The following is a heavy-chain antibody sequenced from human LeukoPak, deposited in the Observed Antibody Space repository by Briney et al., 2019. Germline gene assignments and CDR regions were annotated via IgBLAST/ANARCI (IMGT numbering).Heavy chain of an antibody. CDR3: ARDGNSGSYPQFDY. CDR2: ISAYNGDT. CDR1: GYTVTSYG. Sequence: GASVKVSCKASGYTVTSYGISWVRQAPGQGLECMGWISAYNGDTNYAQKLQGRVTMTTDTSTSTAYMELRSLRSDDTAVYYCARDGNSGSYPQFDYWGQGTLVTVSS. V-gene: IGHV1-18*01. J-gene: IGHJ4*02. D-gene: IGHD1-26*01.